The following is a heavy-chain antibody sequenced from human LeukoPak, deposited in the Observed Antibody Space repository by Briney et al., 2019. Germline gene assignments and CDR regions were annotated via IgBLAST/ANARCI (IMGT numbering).Heavy chain of an antibody. Sequence: TSETLSLTCTVSGGSISSYYWSWIRQPAGKGLEWIGRIYTSGSTNYNPSLKSRVTMSVDTSKNQFSLKLSSVTAADTAVYCCARGRRSSSSGYNWFDPWGQGTLVTVSS. D-gene: IGHD6-6*01. CDR2: IYTSGST. CDR3: ARGRRSSSSGYNWFDP. J-gene: IGHJ5*02. V-gene: IGHV4-4*07. CDR1: GGSISSYY.